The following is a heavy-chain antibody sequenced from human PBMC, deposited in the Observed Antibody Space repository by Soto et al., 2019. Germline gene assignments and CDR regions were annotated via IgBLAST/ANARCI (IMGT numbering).Heavy chain of an antibody. CDR1: GYTFTNYG. CDR3: SRVTSIPAAGDY. J-gene: IGHJ4*01. D-gene: IGHD6-6*01. V-gene: IGHV1-18*01. CDR2: VSAYNGER. Sequence: QVQLVQSGAEVKKPGASVKVSCKASGYTFTNYGINCVRQAPGQGLEWLGCVSAYNGERRYAQRVQARVIMTTDTSTTTAYMELRSLRSDDTAVYYCSRVTSIPAAGDYWGQGTLVTVSS.